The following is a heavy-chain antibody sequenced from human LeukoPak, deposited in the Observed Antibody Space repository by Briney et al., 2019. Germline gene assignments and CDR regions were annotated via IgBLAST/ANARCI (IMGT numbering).Heavy chain of an antibody. CDR3: AGGRARYSRSPFDY. V-gene: IGHV4-34*01. Sequence: SETLSLTCAVYGGSFSGYYWSWIRQPPGKGLEWIGEINHSGSTNYNPSLKSRVTISVDTSKNQFSLKLSSVTAADTAVYYCAGGRARYSRSPFDYWGQGTLVTVSS. CDR1: GGSFSGYY. D-gene: IGHD3-9*01. CDR2: INHSGST. J-gene: IGHJ4*02.